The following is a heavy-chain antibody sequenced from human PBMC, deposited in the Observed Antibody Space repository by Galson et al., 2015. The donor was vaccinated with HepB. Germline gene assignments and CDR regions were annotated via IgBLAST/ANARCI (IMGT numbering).Heavy chain of an antibody. Sequence: SETLSLTCTVSGGSISSLSYYWVWIRQPPGKGLEWIGSIYYGGTTYYNPSLESRVTISVDTSKNQFSVRLSSVTAADTAVHFCARPQGLVRGPYPGSDAFNVWGQGTMVTVSS. J-gene: IGHJ3*01. D-gene: IGHD1-1*01. CDR1: GGSISSLSYY. CDR2: IYYGGTT. CDR3: ARPQGLVRGPYPGSDAFNV. V-gene: IGHV4-39*01.